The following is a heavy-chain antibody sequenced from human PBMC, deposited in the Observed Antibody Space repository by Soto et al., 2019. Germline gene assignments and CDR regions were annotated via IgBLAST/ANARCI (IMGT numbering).Heavy chain of an antibody. D-gene: IGHD3-3*01. CDR1: GFTFSSYA. CDR3: ARRYYDFWSGSRKYYYYYGMDV. J-gene: IGHJ6*02. CDR2: ISYDGSNK. V-gene: IGHV3-30-3*01. Sequence: QVQLVESGGGVVQPGRSLRLSCAASGFTFSSYAMHWVRQAPGKGLEWVAVISYDGSNKYYADSVKGRFTISRDNSKNTLYLQMNSLIAEDTAVYYCARRYYDFWSGSRKYYYYYGMDVWGQGTTVTVSS.